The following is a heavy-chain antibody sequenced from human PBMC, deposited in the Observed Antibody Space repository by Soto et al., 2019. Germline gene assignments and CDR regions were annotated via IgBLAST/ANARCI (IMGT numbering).Heavy chain of an antibody. D-gene: IGHD4-17*01. V-gene: IGHV3-11*01. J-gene: IGHJ4*02. Sequence: QVQLVESGGGLVKPGGSLRLSCAASGFPFSDYYMSWIRQAPGKGLEWLSYITDSGSTIYYADSVKGRFTISRDNAKNSLYLQMNRLRAEDTAVYYCARVGWTSLTFFVCWGQGTLVTVSS. CDR2: ITDSGSTI. CDR1: GFPFSDYY. CDR3: ARVGWTSLTFFVC.